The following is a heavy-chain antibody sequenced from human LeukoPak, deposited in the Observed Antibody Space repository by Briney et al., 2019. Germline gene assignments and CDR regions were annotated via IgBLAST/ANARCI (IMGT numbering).Heavy chain of an antibody. J-gene: IGHJ4*02. D-gene: IGHD3-22*01. CDR2: IHNSGST. V-gene: IGHV4-59*01. CDR3: VREGYDSSGYYLDS. CDR1: GGSISGYY. Sequence: SETLSLTCTVSGGSISGYYWSWFRQPPGKGLEWFGWIHNSGSTENNPSLKSRVTMSVDTSKNQISLRLYSVTAADTAVYYCVREGYDSSGYYLDSWGQETLVTVSS.